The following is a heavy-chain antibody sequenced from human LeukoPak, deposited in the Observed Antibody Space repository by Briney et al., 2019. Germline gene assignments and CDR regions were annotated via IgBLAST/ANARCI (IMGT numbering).Heavy chain of an antibody. CDR2: FDPEDGET. CDR1: GYTLTELS. D-gene: IGHD3-3*01. V-gene: IGHV1-24*01. J-gene: IGHJ4*02. CDR3: APQLRFLEWLFLDY. Sequence: ASVKVSCKVSGYTLTELSMHWVRQAPGKGLEWMGGFDPEDGETIYAQKFQGRVTMTEDTSTDTAYMELSSLRSEDTAVYYCAPQLRFLEWLFLDYRGQGTLVTVSS.